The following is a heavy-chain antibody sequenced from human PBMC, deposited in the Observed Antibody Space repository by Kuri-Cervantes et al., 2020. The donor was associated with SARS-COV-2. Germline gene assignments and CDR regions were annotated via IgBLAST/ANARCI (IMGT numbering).Heavy chain of an antibody. V-gene: IGHV3-30*03. CDR2: ISYDGSNK. J-gene: IGHJ4*02. D-gene: IGHD6-19*01. Sequence: GESLKISCAASGFTFSSYGMHWVRQAPGKGLEWVAVISYDGSNKYYADSVKGRFTISRDNAKNSLYLQMNSLRDEDTAVYYCASLPGIGAAVAGGNDYWGQGTLVTVSS. CDR1: GFTFSSYG. CDR3: ASLPGIGAAVAGGNDY.